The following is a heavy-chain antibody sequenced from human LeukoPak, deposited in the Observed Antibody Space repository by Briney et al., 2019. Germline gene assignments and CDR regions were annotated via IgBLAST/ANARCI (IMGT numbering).Heavy chain of an antibody. V-gene: IGHV4-39*01. D-gene: IGHD2-2*01. CDR1: GGSISSSSYY. Sequence: PSETLSLTCTVSGGSISSSSYYWGWNRQPPGKGLEWIGSIYYSGSTYYNPSLKSRVTISVDTSKNQFSLKLSSVTAADTAVYYCARRPAAYSLDAFDIWGQGTMVTVSS. CDR2: IYYSGST. J-gene: IGHJ3*02. CDR3: ARRPAAYSLDAFDI.